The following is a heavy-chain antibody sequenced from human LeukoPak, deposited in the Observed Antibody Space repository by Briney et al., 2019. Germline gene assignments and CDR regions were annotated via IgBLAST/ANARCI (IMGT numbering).Heavy chain of an antibody. CDR1: GFTFSSYW. CDR2: IKQDGSEK. CDR3: ASLGIAAAGTEMNY. V-gene: IGHV3-7*01. J-gene: IGHJ4*02. D-gene: IGHD6-13*01. Sequence: GGSLRLSCAASGFTFSSYWMSWVRQAPGKGLEWVANIKQDGSEKYYVDPVKGRFTISRDNAKNSLYLQMNSLRAEDTAVYYCASLGIAAAGTEMNYWGQGTLVTVSS.